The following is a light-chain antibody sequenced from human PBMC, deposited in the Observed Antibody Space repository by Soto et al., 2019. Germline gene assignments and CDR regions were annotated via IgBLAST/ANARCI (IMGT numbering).Light chain of an antibody. Sequence: QPVLTQPPSVSGTPGQRVTISCSGSSSNIGPNTVNWYQQLPGTAPKLLIYSSNQRPSGVPDRFSGSKSGTSASLAISGLQSEDEADYYCAVWDDSLNGFVFGTGTKVTVL. CDR2: SSN. J-gene: IGLJ1*01. CDR1: SSNIGPNT. V-gene: IGLV1-44*01. CDR3: AVWDDSLNGFV.